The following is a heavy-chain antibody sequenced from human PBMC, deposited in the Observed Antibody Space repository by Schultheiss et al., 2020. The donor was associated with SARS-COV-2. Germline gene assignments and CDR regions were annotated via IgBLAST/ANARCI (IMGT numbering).Heavy chain of an antibody. D-gene: IGHD6-19*01. CDR2: INHSGST. J-gene: IGHJ4*02. V-gene: IGHV4-38-2*01. Sequence: SETLSLTCAVSGYSISSGYYWGWIRQPPGKGLEWIGEINHSGSTNYNPSLKSRVTISVDTSKKQFSLQLNSVTPEDTAVYYCASSGWDDSFDYWGQGTLVTVSS. CDR1: GYSISSGYY. CDR3: ASSGWDDSFDY.